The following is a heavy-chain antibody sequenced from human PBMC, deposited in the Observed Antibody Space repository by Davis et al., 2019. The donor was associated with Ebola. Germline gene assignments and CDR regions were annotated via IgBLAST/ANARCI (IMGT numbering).Heavy chain of an antibody. J-gene: IGHJ3*02. CDR3: AHRREDINGWRFAFDI. Sequence: SGPTLVKPTQTLTLTCTFSGFSLSTSGVGVGWIRQPPGKALEWLALIYWNDDKRYSPSLKSRLTITKDTSKNQVVLTMTNMDPVDTATYYCAHRREDINGWRFAFDIWGQGTMVTVSS. D-gene: IGHD2-15*01. CDR1: GFSLSTSGVG. CDR2: IYWNDDK. V-gene: IGHV2-5*01.